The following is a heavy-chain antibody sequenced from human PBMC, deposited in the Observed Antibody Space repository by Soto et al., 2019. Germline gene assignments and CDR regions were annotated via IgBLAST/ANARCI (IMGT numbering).Heavy chain of an antibody. V-gene: IGHV3-30-3*01. CDR1: GFTFNSYA. D-gene: IGHD3-22*01. CDR2: ISYDGSNK. Sequence: QVQLVESGGGVVQPGRSLRLSCAASGFTFNSYAMHWVRQAPGKGLEWVAVISYDGSNKYYADSVKGRFTISRDNSKNTLYLQVNSLRAEDTAVYYCARDLDYYDSSGYYYYYGMDVW. CDR3: ARDLDYYDSSGYYYYYGMDV. J-gene: IGHJ6*01.